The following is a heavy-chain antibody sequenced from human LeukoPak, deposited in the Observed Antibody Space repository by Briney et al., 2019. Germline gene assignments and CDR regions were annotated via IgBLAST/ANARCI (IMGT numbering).Heavy chain of an antibody. J-gene: IGHJ6*02. CDR3: ATGSPLEYEYDSRSINHGLDV. D-gene: IGHD3-22*01. CDR1: GYTLIELY. CDR2: FDPEDGET. V-gene: IGHV1-24*01. Sequence: ASVKVSCKVSGYTLIELYMHWVRQAPGIGLEWMGGFDPEDGETIYAQKFQGRVTMTEDTSTDTAYMERSSRRSEDTAGFYCATGSPLEYEYDSRSINHGLDVGGQGTTVTVSS.